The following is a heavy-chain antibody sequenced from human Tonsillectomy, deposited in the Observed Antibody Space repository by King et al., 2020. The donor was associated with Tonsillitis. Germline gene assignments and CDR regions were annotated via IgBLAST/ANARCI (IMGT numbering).Heavy chain of an antibody. CDR3: AREGGVSPFDVDAFDI. CDR1: GFTFSSYS. V-gene: IGHV3-48*02. CDR2: ISSSSSTI. J-gene: IGHJ3*02. D-gene: IGHD3-16*01. Sequence: VQLVESGGGLVQPGGSLRLSCAASGFTFSSYSMSWVHQAPGKGLEWVSYISSSSSTIYYADSVKGRFTISRDNAKNSLYLQMNSLRDEDTAVYYCAREGGVSPFDVDAFDIWGQGTMVTVSS.